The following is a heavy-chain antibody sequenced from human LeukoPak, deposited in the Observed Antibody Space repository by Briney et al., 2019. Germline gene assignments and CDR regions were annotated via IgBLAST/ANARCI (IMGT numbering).Heavy chain of an antibody. CDR1: GYTFTSYD. D-gene: IGHD3-10*01. CDR2: MNPNSGNT. CDR3: ARGQEWWTPEMYYYGSGSYYTENDY. V-gene: IGHV1-8*01. Sequence: ASVKVSCKASGYTFTSYDINWVRQATGQGLEWMGWMNPNSGNTGYAQKFQGRVTMTRNTSISTAYMELSSLRSEDTAVYCCARGQEWWTPEMYYYGSGSYYTENDYWGQGTLVTVSS. J-gene: IGHJ4*02.